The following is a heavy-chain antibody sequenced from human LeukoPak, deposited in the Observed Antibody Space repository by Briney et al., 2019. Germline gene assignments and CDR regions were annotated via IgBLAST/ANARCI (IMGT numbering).Heavy chain of an antibody. J-gene: IGHJ4*02. Sequence: GGSLRLSCAASGFIFSSYWMHWVRHAPGKGLVWVSRINSDGSSTSYADSVKGRFTISRDKAKNTLYLQMNSLRAEDTAVYYCTRSKPDFDYGGQGTLVTVSS. V-gene: IGHV3-74*01. D-gene: IGHD4-11*01. CDR2: INSDGSST. CDR1: GFIFSSYW. CDR3: TRSKPDFDY.